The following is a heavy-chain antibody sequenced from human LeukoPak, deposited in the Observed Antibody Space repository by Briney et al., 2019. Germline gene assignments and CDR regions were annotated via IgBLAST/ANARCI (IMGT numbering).Heavy chain of an antibody. D-gene: IGHD3-16*01. CDR1: GGSISSSNC. CDR3: ALNRMLGGHPSYGMDV. Sequence: SGTLSLTCAVSGGSISSSNCWRWVRQPPGKGLEWSGEIFLNGSTNYNPSLKSRVTISVDKSKNQFSLKLSSVTAADTAVYYCALNRMLGGHPSYGMDVWGQGTTVTVSS. V-gene: IGHV4-4*02. CDR2: IFLNGST. J-gene: IGHJ6*02.